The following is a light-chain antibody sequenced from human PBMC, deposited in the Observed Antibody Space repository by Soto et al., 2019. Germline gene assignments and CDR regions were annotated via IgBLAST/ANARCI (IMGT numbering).Light chain of an antibody. Sequence: DVQMTQSPSSLSASVGDRVTITCRASQGIIAYLAWYQHNPGKDPNLLIYAPSTLHSGVPSRFSGSGSGTDFTLTITNLQPEDVGTYYCQKYNTAPQTFGPGTKVEIK. CDR3: QKYNTAPQT. CDR1: QGIIAY. V-gene: IGKV1-27*01. J-gene: IGKJ1*01. CDR2: APS.